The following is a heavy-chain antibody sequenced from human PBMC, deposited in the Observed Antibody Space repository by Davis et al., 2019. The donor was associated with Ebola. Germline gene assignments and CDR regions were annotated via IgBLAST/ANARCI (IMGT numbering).Heavy chain of an antibody. CDR1: GFSLSTSGMC. D-gene: IGHD2-15*01. J-gene: IGHJ4*02. CDR2: IDWDDDK. V-gene: IGHV2-70*11. CDR3: ARTTRACSGGSCYWDLNDY. Sequence: SGPTLVKPPQTLTLTCTFSGFSLSTSGMCVSWIRQPPGKALEWLARIDWDDDKYYITSLKTRLTISKDTSKNQVVLTMTNMDPVDTATYYCARTTRACSGGSCYWDLNDYWGQGTLVTVSS.